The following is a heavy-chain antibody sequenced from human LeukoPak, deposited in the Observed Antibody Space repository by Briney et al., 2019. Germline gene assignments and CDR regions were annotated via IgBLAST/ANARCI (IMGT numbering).Heavy chain of an antibody. CDR3: AKVPLRYYYYMDV. CDR2: IRYDGSNK. J-gene: IGHJ6*03. V-gene: IGHV3-30*02. D-gene: IGHD2-15*01. CDR1: GFTFSSYG. Sequence: PGGSLRLSCAASGFTFSSYGMHWVRQAPGKGLEWVAFIRYDGSNKYYADSVKGRFTISRDNSKNTLYLQMNSLRAEDTAVYYCAKVPLRYYYYMDVGGKGTTVTVSS.